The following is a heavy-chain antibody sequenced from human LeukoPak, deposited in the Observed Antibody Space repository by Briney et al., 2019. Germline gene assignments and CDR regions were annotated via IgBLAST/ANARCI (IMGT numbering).Heavy chain of an antibody. CDR2: INPNSGGT. J-gene: IGHJ4*02. D-gene: IGHD3-22*01. CDR1: GYTFTGYY. V-gene: IGHV1-2*06. CDR3: ARGDYYDSSGWVDY. Sequence: GASVKVSCKASGYTFTGYYMHWVRQAPGQGLEWMGRINPNSGGTNYAQKFQGRVTMTRDTSISAAYMELSRLRSDDTAVYYCARGDYYDSSGWVDYWGQGTLVTVSS.